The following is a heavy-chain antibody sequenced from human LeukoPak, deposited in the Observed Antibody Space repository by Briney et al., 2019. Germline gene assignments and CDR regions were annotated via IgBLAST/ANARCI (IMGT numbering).Heavy chain of an antibody. V-gene: IGHV4-34*01. CDR2: INHSGST. D-gene: IGHD3-10*01. CDR1: GGSFSGYY. J-gene: IGHJ2*01. Sequence: SETLSLTCAVYGGSFSGYYWSWIRQPPGKGLEWIGEINHSGSTNYNPSLKSRVTISVDTSKNQFFLKLSSVTAADTAVYYCARHLLLWFGEHGSYDLWGRGTLVTVSS. CDR3: ARHLLLWFGEHGSYDL.